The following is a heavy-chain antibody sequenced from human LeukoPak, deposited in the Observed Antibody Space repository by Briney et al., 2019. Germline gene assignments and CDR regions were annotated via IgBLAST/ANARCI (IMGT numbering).Heavy chain of an antibody. Sequence: ASVRVSCKASGYTFTGYYMHWVRQAPGQGLEWMGRINPNRGGTNYAQKFQGMVTMTRDTSISTAYMELKKLRPDDTVVNSCARDRGSRGYFDHWGQGTLVTVSS. V-gene: IGHV1-2*05. D-gene: IGHD5-24*01. CDR3: ARDRGSRGYFDH. CDR1: GYTFTGYY. CDR2: INPNRGGT. J-gene: IGHJ4*02.